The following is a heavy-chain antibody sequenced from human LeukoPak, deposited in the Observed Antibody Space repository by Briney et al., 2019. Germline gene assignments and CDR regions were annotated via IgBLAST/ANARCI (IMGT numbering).Heavy chain of an antibody. J-gene: IGHJ4*02. CDR3: ARDGAQAEFDY. V-gene: IGHV3-23*01. D-gene: IGHD3-16*01. CDR2: MSDSGTNT. CDR1: GFTFSTYG. Sequence: GGSLRLSCGASGFTFSTYGMTWVRQAPGKGLEWVSGMSDSGTNTYYADSVKGRFTISRDNSKNTLYLQMNSLRAEDTAVYYCARDGAQAEFDYWGQGTLVTVSS.